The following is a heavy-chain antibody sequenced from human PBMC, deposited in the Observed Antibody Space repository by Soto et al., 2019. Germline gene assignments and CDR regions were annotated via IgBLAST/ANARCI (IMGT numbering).Heavy chain of an antibody. J-gene: IGHJ6*02. CDR1: GFTFSSYA. V-gene: IGHV3-23*01. CDR3: ASGLRYFDWLLLGSAYYYGMDV. Sequence: GGSLRLSCAASGFTFSSYAMSWVRQAPGKGLEWVSAISGSGGSTYYADSVKGRFTISRDNSKNTLYLQMNSLRAEDTAVYYCASGLRYFDWLLLGSAYYYGMDVWGQGTTVTVSS. CDR2: ISGSGGST. D-gene: IGHD3-9*01.